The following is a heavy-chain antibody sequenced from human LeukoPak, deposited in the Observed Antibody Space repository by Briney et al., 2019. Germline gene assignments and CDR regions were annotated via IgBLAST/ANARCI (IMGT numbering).Heavy chain of an antibody. CDR3: ARAYSSSWYFGQWFDP. V-gene: IGHV1-8*01. J-gene: IGHJ5*02. CDR2: MNPNSGNT. D-gene: IGHD6-13*01. Sequence: ASVKVSCKASGYAFTSYDINWVRQATGQGLEWMGWMNPNSGNTGYAQKFQGRVTMTRNTSISTAYMELSSLRSEDTAVYYCARAYSSSWYFGQWFDPWGQGTLVTVSS. CDR1: GYAFTSYD.